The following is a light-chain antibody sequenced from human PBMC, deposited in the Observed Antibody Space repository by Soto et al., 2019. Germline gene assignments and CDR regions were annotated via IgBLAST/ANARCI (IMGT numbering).Light chain of an antibody. CDR3: CSYAGRDTLYV. Sequence: QSVLTQPRSVSGSPGQSVTISCTGTSTDVGGYNYVSWYQQHPGKVPKLMLYDVSKRPSGVPDRFSGSKSGNTASLTIFGFLAEDEADYYCCSYAGRDTLYVFGSGTKVTVL. V-gene: IGLV2-11*01. J-gene: IGLJ1*01. CDR2: DVS. CDR1: STDVGGYNY.